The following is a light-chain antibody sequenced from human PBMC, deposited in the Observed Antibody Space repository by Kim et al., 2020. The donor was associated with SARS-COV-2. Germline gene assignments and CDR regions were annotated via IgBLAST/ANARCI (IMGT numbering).Light chain of an antibody. J-gene: IGKJ2*01. CDR1: QSIRND. V-gene: IGKV3-15*01. CDR3: QQYSEWPPAYT. Sequence: STGERATLHCRASQSIRNDLAWYQQKPGQDPRLLIYATSTRYTGIPARFSGSGSGTEFTLTLSSLQSEDFGVYYCQQYSEWPPAYTFGQGTKLDI. CDR2: ATS.